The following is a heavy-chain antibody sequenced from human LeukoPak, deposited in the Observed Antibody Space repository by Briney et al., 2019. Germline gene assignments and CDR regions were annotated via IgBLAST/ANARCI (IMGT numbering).Heavy chain of an antibody. CDR3: TKSGPSYYEH. D-gene: IGHD1-26*01. CDR2: ISGSDGST. Sequence: LPGGSLRLSCAASGFTFSSYAMTWVRRAPGKGLEWVSTISGSDGSTYYADSVKGRFSISRDNSKNTLYLQMNSLRAEDTAIYYCTKSGPSYYEHWGQGILVTVSS. V-gene: IGHV3-23*01. J-gene: IGHJ4*02. CDR1: GFTFSSYA.